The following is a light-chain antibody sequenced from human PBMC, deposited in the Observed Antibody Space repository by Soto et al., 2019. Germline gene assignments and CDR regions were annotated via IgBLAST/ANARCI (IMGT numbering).Light chain of an antibody. Sequence: SYDLTPPPSVSVAPGQTARVTCGGNNIGGKSVQWHQQKPGQAPEPVLYDDSDRPSGIPERFSGSNSGNTATLTISRVAAGDEAENYRQVWESGRGGFGTGTKATVL. CDR1: NIGGKS. V-gene: IGLV3-21*02. J-gene: IGLJ1*01. CDR3: QVWESGRGG. CDR2: DDS.